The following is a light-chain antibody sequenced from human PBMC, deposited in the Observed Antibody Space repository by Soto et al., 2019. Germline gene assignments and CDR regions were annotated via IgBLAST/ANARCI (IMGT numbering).Light chain of an antibody. CDR2: EGS. CDR1: SSDVGSYNL. Sequence: QSALTQPASVSGSPGQSITISCTGTSSDVGSYNLVSWYQQHPGKAPKLMICEGSKRPSGVSNRFSGSKSGNTASLTISGLQAEDEADYYCCSYAGSSPVVFGGGTKVTVL. J-gene: IGLJ2*01. CDR3: CSYAGSSPVV. V-gene: IGLV2-23*01.